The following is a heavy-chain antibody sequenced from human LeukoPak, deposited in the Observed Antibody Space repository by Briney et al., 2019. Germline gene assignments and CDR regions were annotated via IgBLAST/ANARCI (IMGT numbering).Heavy chain of an antibody. CDR3: TFYYDSSGYYYEFDY. V-gene: IGHV3-15*07. CDR2: IKSKTDGGTT. J-gene: IGHJ4*02. Sequence: GGSLRLSCAASGLTFSNAWMNWVRQAPGKGLEWVGRIKSKTDGGTTDYAAPVKGRFTISRDDSKNTLYLQMNSLKTEDTAVYYCTFYYDSSGYYYEFDYWGQGTLVTVSS. D-gene: IGHD3-22*01. CDR1: GLTFSNAW.